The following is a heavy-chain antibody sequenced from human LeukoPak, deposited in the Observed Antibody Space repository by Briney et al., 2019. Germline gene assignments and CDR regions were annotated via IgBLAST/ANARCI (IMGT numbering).Heavy chain of an antibody. CDR3: AREIEQWLVDY. Sequence: GGSLRLSCAASGFTVSSNYMSWVRQAPGKGLEWVSVIYSGGSTYYADSVKGRFTISRDNAKNSLYLQMNSLRAEDTAVYYCAREIEQWLVDYWGQGTLVTVSS. CDR2: IYSGGST. CDR1: GFTVSSNY. V-gene: IGHV3-53*01. J-gene: IGHJ4*02. D-gene: IGHD6-19*01.